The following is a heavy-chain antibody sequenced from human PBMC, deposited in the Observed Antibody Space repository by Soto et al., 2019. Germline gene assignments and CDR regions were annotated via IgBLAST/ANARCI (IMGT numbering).Heavy chain of an antibody. J-gene: IGHJ5*02. CDR3: AREAAGILNWFDP. D-gene: IGHD6-25*01. Sequence: QVQLQESGPGLVKPTQTLSLTCTVSGGSISSGGYYWSWIRQHPGKGLEWIGYIYYSGSTYYNPSLKSRVTISVDTSKNQFSLKLSSVTAADTAVYYCAREAAGILNWFDPWGQGTLVTVSS. CDR1: GGSISSGGYY. V-gene: IGHV4-31*03. CDR2: IYYSGST.